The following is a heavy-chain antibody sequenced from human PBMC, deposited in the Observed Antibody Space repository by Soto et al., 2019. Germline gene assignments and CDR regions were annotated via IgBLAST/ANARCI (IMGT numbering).Heavy chain of an antibody. V-gene: IGHV3-30*03. CDR1: GFTFSSYG. CDR3: ARERDANSVNRGRGDGFDY. J-gene: IGHJ4*02. D-gene: IGHD2-8*01. Sequence: GGSLRLSCAASGFTFSSYGLHWVRQVPGKGLEWVAVINFDGDKKFYADSVRGRFAISRDNARDTVYLQAESLRFEDTALYYCARERDANSVNRGRGDGFDYWGQGVQVTVSS. CDR2: INFDGDKK.